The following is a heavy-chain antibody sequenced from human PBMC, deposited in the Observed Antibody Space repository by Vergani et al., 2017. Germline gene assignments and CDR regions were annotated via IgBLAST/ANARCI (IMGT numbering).Heavy chain of an antibody. CDR3: ASESYDSSGVVLFDY. D-gene: IGHD3-22*01. Sequence: EVQLVESGGGLVQPGGSLRLSCAASGFTFSSYEMNWVRQAPGKGLEWVSYISSSVSTIYYADSVKGRFTISRDNAKNSLYLQMNSLRAEDKAVYYCASESYDSSGVVLFDYWGQGTLVTVSS. J-gene: IGHJ4*02. CDR1: GFTFSSYE. V-gene: IGHV3-48*03. CDR2: ISSSVSTI.